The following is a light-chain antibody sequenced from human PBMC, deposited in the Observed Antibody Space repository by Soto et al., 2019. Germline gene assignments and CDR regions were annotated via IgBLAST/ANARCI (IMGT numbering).Light chain of an antibody. V-gene: IGLV1-40*01. CDR1: SSNIGAGYD. CDR2: GNS. CDR3: QYYDSSLRV. Sequence: QTVVTQPPSVSGAPGQRVTISCTGSSSNIGAGYDVHWYQQLPGTAPKLLIYGNSNRPSGVPDRFSGSKSGTSASLAITGLQAEDDADYYCQYYDSSLRVFGGGTKLTVL. J-gene: IGLJ2*01.